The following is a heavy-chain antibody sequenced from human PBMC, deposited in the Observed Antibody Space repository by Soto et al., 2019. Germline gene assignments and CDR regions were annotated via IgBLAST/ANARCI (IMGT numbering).Heavy chain of an antibody. CDR3: AREASSSEYYYYGMDV. V-gene: IGHV1-69*13. J-gene: IGHJ6*02. CDR1: GGTFSSYA. D-gene: IGHD6-13*01. CDR2: IIPIFGTA. Sequence: ASVKVSCKASGGTFSSYAISWVRQAPGQGLEWMGGIIPIFGTANYAQKFQGRVTITADESTSTAYMELSSLRSEDTAVYYCAREASSSEYYYYGMDVWGQGTTVTVSS.